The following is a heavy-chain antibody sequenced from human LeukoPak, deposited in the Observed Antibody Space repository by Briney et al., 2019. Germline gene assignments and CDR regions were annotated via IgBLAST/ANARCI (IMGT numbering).Heavy chain of an antibody. V-gene: IGHV4-59*01. D-gene: IGHD6-19*01. CDR3: ARAPGYSSGWYSIWFDP. Sequence: SETLSLTCTVSGGSISSYYWSWLRQPPGKGLEWIGYIYYSGSTNYNPSLKSRVTISVDTSKNQFSLKLSSVTAADTAVYYCARAPGYSSGWYSIWFDPWGQGTLVTVSS. CDR2: IYYSGST. J-gene: IGHJ5*02. CDR1: GGSISSYY.